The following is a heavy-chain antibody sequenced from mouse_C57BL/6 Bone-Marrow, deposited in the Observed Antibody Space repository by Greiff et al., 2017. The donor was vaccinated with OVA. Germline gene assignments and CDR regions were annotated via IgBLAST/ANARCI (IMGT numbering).Heavy chain of an antibody. CDR3: VGDGNYSMDY. D-gene: IGHD2-1*01. V-gene: IGHV10-1*01. J-gene: IGHJ4*01. CDR1: GFSFNTYA. CDR2: IRSKSNNYAT. Sequence: EVQLVESGGGLVQPKGSLKLSCAASGFSFNTYAMNWVRQAPGKGLEWVARIRSKSNNYATYYADSVKDRFTISRDDSESMLYLQMNNLKTEDTAMYYCVGDGNYSMDYWGQGTSVTVSS.